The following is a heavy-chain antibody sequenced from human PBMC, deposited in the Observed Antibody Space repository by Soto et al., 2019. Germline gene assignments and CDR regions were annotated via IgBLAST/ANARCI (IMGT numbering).Heavy chain of an antibody. CDR3: AIQGRITIFGVVIPDPYYYGMDV. CDR2: IDPSDSYT. CDR1: GYSFTSYW. V-gene: IGHV5-10-1*01. D-gene: IGHD3-3*01. J-gene: IGHJ6*02. Sequence: GESLKISCKGSGYSFTSYWISWVRQMPGKGLEWMGRIDPSDSYTNYSPSLQGHVTISADKSISTAYLQWSSLKASDTAMYYCAIQGRITIFGVVIPDPYYYGMDVWGQGTTVTVSS.